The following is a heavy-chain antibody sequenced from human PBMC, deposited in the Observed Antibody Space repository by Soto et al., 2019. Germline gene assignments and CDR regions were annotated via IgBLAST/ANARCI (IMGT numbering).Heavy chain of an antibody. D-gene: IGHD3-3*01. Sequence: ASVKVSCKASGYTFTSYAMHWVRQAPGQRLEWMGWTNAGNGNTKYSQKFRGRVTITRDTSASTAYMELSSLRSEDTAVYYCASGGVLRFLEWSLSFDYWGQGTLVTVSS. V-gene: IGHV1-3*01. CDR1: GYTFTSYA. J-gene: IGHJ4*02. CDR2: TNAGNGNT. CDR3: ASGGVLRFLEWSLSFDY.